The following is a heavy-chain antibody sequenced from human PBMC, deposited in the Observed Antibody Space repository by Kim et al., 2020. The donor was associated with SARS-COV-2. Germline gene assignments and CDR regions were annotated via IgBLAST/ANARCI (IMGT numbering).Heavy chain of an antibody. D-gene: IGHD2-21*02. CDR2: ISSSSRYI. CDR3: SRSPETRGDADY. CDR1: GFTFRSYS. J-gene: IGHJ4*02. Sequence: GGSLRLSCAASGFTFRSYSMNWVRQALGKGMAWVSPISSSSRYIDYAHSVKGRFTITRDNVNNSLYKQMNSLRVEYKAVYDCSRSPETRGDADYWGQG. V-gene: IGHV3-21*01.